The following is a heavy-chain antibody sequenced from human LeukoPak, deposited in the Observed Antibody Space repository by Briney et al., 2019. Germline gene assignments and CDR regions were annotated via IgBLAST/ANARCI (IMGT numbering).Heavy chain of an antibody. CDR2: IYYNGDT. D-gene: IGHD4-17*01. V-gene: IGHV4-39*02. Sequence: SETLSLTCSVSGGSIRNKSYYWAWIRQPPGKGLEWIGNIYYNGDTHTNASLKSRVTQSVETSRNHSSLKLRSATAADTAVYYCARLLYDFGDHYIDFWGQGTLVAVSS. CDR3: ARLLYDFGDHYIDF. CDR1: GGSIRNKSYY. J-gene: IGHJ4*02.